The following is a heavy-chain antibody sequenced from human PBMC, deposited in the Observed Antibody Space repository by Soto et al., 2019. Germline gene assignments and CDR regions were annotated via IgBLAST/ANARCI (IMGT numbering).Heavy chain of an antibody. CDR3: ARRFLEWLSPLDDGMDV. CDR1: GYTFTGYY. CDR2: INPNSGGT. V-gene: IGHV1-2*02. D-gene: IGHD3-3*01. Sequence: GASVTVSCKASGYTFTGYYMQWVRQAPGQGLEWMGWINPNSGGTNYAQKFQGRVTMTRDTSISTAYMELSRLRSDDTAVYYSARRFLEWLSPLDDGMDVWGQGTTVTVSS. J-gene: IGHJ6*02.